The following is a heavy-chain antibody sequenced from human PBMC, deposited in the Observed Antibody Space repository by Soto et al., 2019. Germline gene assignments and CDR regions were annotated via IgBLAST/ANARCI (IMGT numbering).Heavy chain of an antibody. CDR3: ARDLVVVPDYYGMDV. CDR2: IWYDGSNK. Sequence: GGSLRLSCAASGFTFSSYGMHWVRQAPGKGLEWVAVIWYDGSNKYYADSVKGRFTISSDNSKNTLYLQMNSLRAEDTAVYYCARDLVVVPDYYGMDVWGQGTTVTVSS. CDR1: GFTFSSYG. J-gene: IGHJ6*02. V-gene: IGHV3-33*01. D-gene: IGHD2-2*01.